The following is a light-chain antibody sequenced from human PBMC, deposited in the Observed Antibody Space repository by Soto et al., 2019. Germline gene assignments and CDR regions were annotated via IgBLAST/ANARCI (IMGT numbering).Light chain of an antibody. CDR1: SSDVGGYNF. V-gene: IGLV2-23*02. Sequence: QSALTQPASVSGSPGQSITLSCTGTSSDVGGYNFVSWYQQHPGKAPKLMIYEVTKRPSGVSYRFSASKSGNTASLTISGLQAEDEADYYCCSYAGGTTWVFGGGTKLTVL. J-gene: IGLJ3*02. CDR2: EVT. CDR3: CSYAGGTTWV.